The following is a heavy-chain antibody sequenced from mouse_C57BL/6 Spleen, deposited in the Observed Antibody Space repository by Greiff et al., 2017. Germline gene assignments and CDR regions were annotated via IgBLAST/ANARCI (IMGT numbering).Heavy chain of an antibody. CDR3: SRWVYSNYDY. CDR1: GYTFTSSW. D-gene: IGHD2-5*01. Sequence: VQLVESGAELVKPGASVKLSCKASGYTFTSSWMHWVKQRPGRGLEWIGRIDPTSGGTKYNEKFKSKATLTVDKPSSTAYMQLSSLTSEDSAVXYCSRWVYSNYDYWGQGTTLTVSS. CDR2: IDPTSGGT. V-gene: IGHV1-72*01. J-gene: IGHJ2*01.